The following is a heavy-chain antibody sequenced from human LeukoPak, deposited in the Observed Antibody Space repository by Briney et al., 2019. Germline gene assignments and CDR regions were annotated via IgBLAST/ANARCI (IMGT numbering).Heavy chain of an antibody. CDR1: GFTFSSHA. Sequence: GGSLRLSCAASGFTFSSHAMSWVRQAPGKGLEWVSAISGSGGSTYYADSVKGRFTISRDNSKNTLYLQMNSLRAEDTAVYYCAKGIYYDFWSGYYTGSGYYYMDVWGKGTTVTVSS. V-gene: IGHV3-23*01. CDR3: AKGIYYDFWSGYYTGSGYYYMDV. J-gene: IGHJ6*03. CDR2: ISGSGGST. D-gene: IGHD3-3*01.